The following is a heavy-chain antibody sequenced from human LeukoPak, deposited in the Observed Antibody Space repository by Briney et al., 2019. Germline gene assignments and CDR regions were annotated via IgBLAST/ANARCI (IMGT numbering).Heavy chain of an antibody. J-gene: IGHJ6*02. CDR1: SGTFSSYA. CDR2: INTNTGNP. Sequence: ASVKVSYKASSGTFSSYAISWVRQAPGQGLEWMGWINTNTGNPTYAQGFTGRFVFSLDTSVSTAYLQISSLKAEDTAVYYCARDSAISGCSGGSCYSFYYYGMDVWGQGTTVTVSS. D-gene: IGHD2-15*01. V-gene: IGHV7-4-1*02. CDR3: ARDSAISGCSGGSCYSFYYYGMDV.